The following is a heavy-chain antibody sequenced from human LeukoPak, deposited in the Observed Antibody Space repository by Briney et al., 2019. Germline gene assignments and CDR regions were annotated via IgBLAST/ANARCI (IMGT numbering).Heavy chain of an antibody. CDR3: ARVGGYQLDAFDI. Sequence: HPSETLSLTCTVSGVSISSYYWSWIRQPPGKGLEWIGYIYYSGSTNYNPSLKSRVTISVDTSKNQFSLKLSSVTAADTAVYYCARVGGYQLDAFDIWGQGTMVTVSS. CDR1: GVSISSYY. J-gene: IGHJ3*02. D-gene: IGHD3-16*02. CDR2: IYYSGST. V-gene: IGHV4-59*12.